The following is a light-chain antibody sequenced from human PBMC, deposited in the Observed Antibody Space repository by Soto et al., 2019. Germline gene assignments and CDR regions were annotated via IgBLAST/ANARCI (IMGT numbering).Light chain of an antibody. V-gene: IGKV3-20*01. CDR1: QSVRSSY. CDR2: GAS. J-gene: IGKJ1*01. CDR3: QQYDTLPT. Sequence: EILFTPAPGLLSFSPGERATLSCRASQSVRSSYLAWYQQKPGQAPRLLIQGASTRATGIPDRFSGSESGTDFTLTISRLEPEDFAVYYCQQYDTLPTFGQGTKVDIK.